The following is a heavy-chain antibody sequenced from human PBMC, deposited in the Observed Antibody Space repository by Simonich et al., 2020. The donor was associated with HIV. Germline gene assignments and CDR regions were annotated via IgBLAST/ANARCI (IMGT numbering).Heavy chain of an antibody. Sequence: VQLVESGGGVVQPGRSLRLSCAASGFTLDDYGMSWGRQAPGKGLEGVSGINWGGDSTGYADSVKGRFTISRDNAKNSLYLQMNSLRAEDTALYYCAREGAGMDPDYWGQGTLVTVSS. CDR1: GFTLDDYG. D-gene: IGHD3-10*01. V-gene: IGHV3-20*04. CDR2: INWGGDST. CDR3: AREGAGMDPDY. J-gene: IGHJ4*02.